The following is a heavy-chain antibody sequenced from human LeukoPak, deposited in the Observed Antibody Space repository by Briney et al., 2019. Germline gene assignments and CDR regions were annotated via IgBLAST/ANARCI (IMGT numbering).Heavy chain of an antibody. CDR2: ISSSGSTI. CDR1: GFTFSSYE. V-gene: IGHV3-48*03. CDR3: AKGTGSSWSFDC. J-gene: IGHJ4*02. Sequence: PGGSLRLSCAASGFTFSSYEMNWVRQAPGRGLEWVSYISSSGSTIYSADSVKGRFTISRDNAKNSLYLHMNSLRGEDTAVYYCAKGTGSSWSFDCWGQGNPVTVSS. D-gene: IGHD6-13*01.